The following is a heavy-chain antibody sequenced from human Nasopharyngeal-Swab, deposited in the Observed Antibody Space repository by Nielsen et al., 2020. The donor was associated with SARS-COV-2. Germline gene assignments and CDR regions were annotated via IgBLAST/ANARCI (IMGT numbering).Heavy chain of an antibody. CDR3: TTLDYYDSSGLSF. Sequence: GESLKISCAASGFTFSNAWMSWVHQAPGKGLEWVGRIKSKTDGGTTDYAAPVKGRFTISRDDSKNTLYLQMNSLKTEDTAVYYCTTLDYYDSSGLSFWGQGTLVTVSS. D-gene: IGHD3-22*01. CDR2: IKSKTDGGTT. CDR1: GFTFSNAW. J-gene: IGHJ4*02. V-gene: IGHV3-15*01.